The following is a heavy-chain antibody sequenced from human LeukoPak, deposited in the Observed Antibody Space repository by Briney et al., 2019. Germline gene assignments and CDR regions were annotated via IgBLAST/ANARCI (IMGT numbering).Heavy chain of an antibody. CDR3: AREPTTTGGGY. CDR2: VNTDGSNT. J-gene: IGHJ4*02. V-gene: IGHV3-74*01. Sequence: AGGSLRLSCVTSGFTFRSYLMNWVRQAPGKGLVWVSRVNTDGSNTKYADSVKGRFTISRDNAENTLYLQMNNLRDEDTAVYYCAREPTTTGGGYWGQGTLVTVSS. D-gene: IGHD1-1*01. CDR1: GFTFRSYL.